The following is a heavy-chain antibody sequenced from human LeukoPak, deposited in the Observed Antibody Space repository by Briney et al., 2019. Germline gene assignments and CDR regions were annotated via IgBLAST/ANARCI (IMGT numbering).Heavy chain of an antibody. Sequence: GSLRLSCAASGFTFSSYAMHWVRQAPGKGLEWVAVISYDGSNKYYADSVKGRFTISRDNSKNTLYLQMNSLRAEDTAVYYCARGSYGLGYWGQGTLVTVSS. CDR2: ISYDGSNK. D-gene: IGHD5-18*01. J-gene: IGHJ4*02. CDR3: ARGSYGLGY. CDR1: GFTFSSYA. V-gene: IGHV3-30-3*01.